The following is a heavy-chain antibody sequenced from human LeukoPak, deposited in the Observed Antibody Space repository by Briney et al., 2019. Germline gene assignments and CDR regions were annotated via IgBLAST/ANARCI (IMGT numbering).Heavy chain of an antibody. CDR3: ERSIAVAGKRGLDY. CDR1: GGSFSGYY. CDR2: INHSGST. D-gene: IGHD6-19*01. Sequence: SETLSLTCAVYGGSFSGYYWSWIRQPPGKGLEWLWEINHSGSTNYNPSLKNRVTISVDTSKNQFSLKLSSVTAADKAVYDCERSIAVAGKRGLDYWGQGTLVTVSS. J-gene: IGHJ4*02. V-gene: IGHV4-34*01.